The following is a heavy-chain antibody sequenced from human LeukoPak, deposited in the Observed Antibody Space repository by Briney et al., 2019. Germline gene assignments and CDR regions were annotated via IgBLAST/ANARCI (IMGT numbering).Heavy chain of an antibody. CDR3: ARTTIAVAGLDWFDP. Sequence: PSETLSLTCAVSGYSISSGYYWGWIRQPPGKGLEWIGSIYHSGSTYYNPSLKSRVTISVDTSKNQFSLKLSSVTAADTDVYYCARTTIAVAGLDWFDPWGQGTLVTVSS. D-gene: IGHD6-19*01. V-gene: IGHV4-38-2*01. CDR1: GYSISSGYY. CDR2: IYHSGST. J-gene: IGHJ5*02.